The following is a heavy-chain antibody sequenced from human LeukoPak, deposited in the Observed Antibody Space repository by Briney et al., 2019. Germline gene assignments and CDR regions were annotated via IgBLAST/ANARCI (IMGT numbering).Heavy chain of an antibody. D-gene: IGHD4-23*01. CDR3: ARSMATVVIYSAFDI. Sequence: GGSLRLSCAASGFTFSGSAMHWVRQASGKGLEWVGRIRSKANSYATAYAASVKGRFTISRDNAKNSLYLQMNSLRAEDTAVYYCARSMATVVIYSAFDIWGQGTMVTVSS. CDR1: GFTFSGSA. J-gene: IGHJ3*02. V-gene: IGHV3-73*01. CDR2: IRSKANSYAT.